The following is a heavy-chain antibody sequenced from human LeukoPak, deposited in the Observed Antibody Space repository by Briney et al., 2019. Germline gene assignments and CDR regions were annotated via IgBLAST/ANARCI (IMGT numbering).Heavy chain of an antibody. CDR2: IYDSGSP. J-gene: IGHJ6*02. V-gene: IGHV4-59*08. CDR3: ARRFDTYYGLDV. D-gene: IGHD3-9*01. Sequence: SETLSLTCTVSGGSISSYYWTWIRQPPGKGLEWIGYIYDSGSPHYNPSLKSRVTLSVDSSKKQFSLRLSSVTAADTAVYFCARRFDTYYGLDVWGQGTTVIVSS. CDR1: GGSISSYY.